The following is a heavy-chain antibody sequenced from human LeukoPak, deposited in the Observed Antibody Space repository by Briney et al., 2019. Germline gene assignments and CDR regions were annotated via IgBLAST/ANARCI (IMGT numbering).Heavy chain of an antibody. CDR2: IIPIFGTA. D-gene: IGHD3-10*01. CDR1: GGTFSSYA. CDR3: ARDGFGEYQRGVNWFDP. J-gene: IGHJ5*02. Sequence: SVKVSCKASGGTFSSYAISWVRQAPGQGLEWMGGIIPIFGTANYAQKFQGRVTITADESTSTAYMELSSLRSEDTAVYYCARDGFGEYQRGVNWFDPWGQGTLVTVSS. V-gene: IGHV1-69*13.